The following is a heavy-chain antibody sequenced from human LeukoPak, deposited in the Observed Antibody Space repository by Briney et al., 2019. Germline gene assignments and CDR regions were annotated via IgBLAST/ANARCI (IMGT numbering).Heavy chain of an antibody. CDR2: IYYSGNT. D-gene: IGHD3-3*01. V-gene: IGHV4-39*01. CDR3: ARLPKTYDFWSNFYVH. Sequence: SETLSLTCTVSGGSVSTSDYYWGWIRQPPGKGLEWIGSIYYSGNTYYNPSLKSRVTISVDTSKNQFSLKLSSVTAADTAVYYCARLPKTYDFWSNFYVHWGQGTLVTVSS. J-gene: IGHJ4*02. CDR1: GGSVSTSDYY.